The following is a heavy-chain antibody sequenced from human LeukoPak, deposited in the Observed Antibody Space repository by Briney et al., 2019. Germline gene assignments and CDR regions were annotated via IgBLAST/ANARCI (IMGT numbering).Heavy chain of an antibody. CDR1: GGAFSGYY. D-gene: IGHD2-2*01. Sequence: PSETLSLTCALYGGAFSGYYGSWIRQPPGKGLEWIGEINHSGSTNYNPSLKSRVTISVDTSKNQFSLKLSSVTAADTAVYYCARGTDIVVVPAASRNRWFDPWGQGTLVTVSS. V-gene: IGHV4-34*01. CDR2: INHSGST. J-gene: IGHJ5*02. CDR3: ARGTDIVVVPAASRNRWFDP.